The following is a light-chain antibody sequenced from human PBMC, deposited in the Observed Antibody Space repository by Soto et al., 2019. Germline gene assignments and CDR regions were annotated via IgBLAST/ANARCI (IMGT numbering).Light chain of an antibody. CDR3: AAWDDTLDGVL. CDR1: SSNIGENT. Sequence: QSVLTQPPSASGTPGQRVTISCSGSSSNIGENTVNWYQQLPGTAPKLLIYRNDQRPPGVPDRFSGSKSGTSGSLGSSGLQSEDEADYYCAAWDDTLDGVLFGGGTKLTVL. V-gene: IGLV1-44*01. J-gene: IGLJ2*01. CDR2: RND.